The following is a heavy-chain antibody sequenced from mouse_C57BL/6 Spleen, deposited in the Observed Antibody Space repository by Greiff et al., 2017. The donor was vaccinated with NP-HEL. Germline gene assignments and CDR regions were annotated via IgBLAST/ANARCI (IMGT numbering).Heavy chain of an antibody. Sequence: DVKLVESGGGLVKPGGSLKLSCAASGFTFSSYAMSRVRQTPEKRLEWVATISDGGSYTYYPDNVKGRFTISRDNAKNNLYLQMSHLKSEDTAMYYCARHPITTVVGDYFDYWGQGTTLTVSS. CDR1: GFTFSSYA. D-gene: IGHD1-1*01. J-gene: IGHJ2*01. CDR3: ARHPITTVVGDYFDY. V-gene: IGHV5-4*03. CDR2: ISDGGSYT.